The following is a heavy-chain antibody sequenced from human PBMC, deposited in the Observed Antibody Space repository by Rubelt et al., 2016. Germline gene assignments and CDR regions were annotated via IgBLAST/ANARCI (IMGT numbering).Heavy chain of an antibody. J-gene: IGHJ4*02. V-gene: IGHV1-2*06. CDR2: INPNTGGT. CDR1: GYTFTGYY. CDR3: ARDRQGGY. Sequence: QVQLVQSGAEVKKPGASVKVSCKASGYTFTGYYIHWVRQAPGQGLEWMGRINPNTGGTNYSQKFQGRVTMTMKTSINTAYRGLRGLRSDDTAVYYCARDRQGGYWGQGTLVTVSS.